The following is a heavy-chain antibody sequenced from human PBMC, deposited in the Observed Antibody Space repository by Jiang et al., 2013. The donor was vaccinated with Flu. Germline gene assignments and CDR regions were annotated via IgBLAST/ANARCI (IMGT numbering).Heavy chain of an antibody. J-gene: IGHJ4*02. CDR1: GFTFSSYS. Sequence: QLLESGGGLVKPGGSLRLSCAASGFTFSSYSMNWVRQAPGKGLEWVSSISSSSSYIYYADSVKGRFTISRDNAKNSLYLQMNSLRAEDTAVYYCARVVPLQQRRILWGQGTLVTVSS. CDR3: ARVVPLQQRRIL. V-gene: IGHV3-21*01. CDR2: ISSSSSYI. D-gene: IGHD6-13*01.